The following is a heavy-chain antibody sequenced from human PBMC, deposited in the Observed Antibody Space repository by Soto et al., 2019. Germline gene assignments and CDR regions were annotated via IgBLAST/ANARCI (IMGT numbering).Heavy chain of an antibody. CDR1: GYTFASYG. Sequence: ASLKVSCKASGYTFASYGINWVRQAPVRGLDWMGWINPGNGNTKYSQQFQGRVIIDRDTSASTAYMELSSLRPEDTAVYYCARRCCFHSRNYLEYGGLGNGATVS. CDR3: ARRCCFHSRNYLEY. J-gene: IGHJ4*02. V-gene: IGHV1-3*01. D-gene: IGHD3-22*01. CDR2: INPGNGNT.